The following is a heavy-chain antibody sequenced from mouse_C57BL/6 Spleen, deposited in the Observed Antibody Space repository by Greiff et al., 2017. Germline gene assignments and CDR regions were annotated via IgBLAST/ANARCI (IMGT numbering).Heavy chain of an antibody. CDR3: ARAYYYGSAMDY. V-gene: IGHV1-26*01. J-gene: IGHJ4*01. Sequence: EVQLQQSGPELVKPGASVKISCKASGYTFTDYYMNWVKQSHGKSLEWLGDINPNNGGTSYNQKFKGKATLTVDKSSSTDYMELRSLTSEDSAVYYCARAYYYGSAMDYWGQGTSVTVSS. CDR1: GYTFTDYY. CDR2: INPNNGGT. D-gene: IGHD1-1*01.